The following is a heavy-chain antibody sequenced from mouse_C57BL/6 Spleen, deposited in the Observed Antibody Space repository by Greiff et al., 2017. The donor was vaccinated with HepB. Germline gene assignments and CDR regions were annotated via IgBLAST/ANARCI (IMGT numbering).Heavy chain of an antibody. CDR3: ARRGSSYGFAY. Sequence: EVKLVESGPGLVKPSQSLSLTCSVTGYSITSGYYWNWIRQFPGNKLEWMGYISYDGSNNYNPSLKNRISITRDTSKNQFFLKLNSVTTEDTATYYCARRGSSYGFAYWGQGTLVTVSA. CDR1: GYSITSGYY. CDR2: ISYDGSN. J-gene: IGHJ3*01. V-gene: IGHV3-6*01. D-gene: IGHD1-1*01.